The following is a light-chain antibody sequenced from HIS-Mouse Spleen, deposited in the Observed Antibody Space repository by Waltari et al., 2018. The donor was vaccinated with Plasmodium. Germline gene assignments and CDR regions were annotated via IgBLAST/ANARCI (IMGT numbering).Light chain of an antibody. CDR3: LLYYGGARV. Sequence: QTVVTHEPSLTVSPGGTVTLTRASSTAAVTSGYYQNWFQQKPGQAPRALINSTSNKRSWTPARCSGSLLGGKAALTLSGVQPEDEDEYYCLLYYGGARVFGGGTKLTVL. CDR1: TAAVTSGYY. CDR2: STS. J-gene: IGLJ3*02. V-gene: IGLV7-43*01.